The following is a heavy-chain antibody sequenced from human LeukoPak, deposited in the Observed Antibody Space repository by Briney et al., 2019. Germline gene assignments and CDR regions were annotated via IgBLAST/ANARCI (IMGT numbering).Heavy chain of an antibody. J-gene: IGHJ4*02. CDR1: GYTFTSYG. CDR2: ISAYNGNT. Sequence: ASVKVSCKASGYTFTSYGIGWVRQAPGQGLEWMGWISAYNGNTNYAQKLQGRVTMTTDTSTSTAYMELRSLRSDDAAVYYCARARYCSGGSCFGVFDYWGQGTLVTVSS. D-gene: IGHD2-15*01. V-gene: IGHV1-18*01. CDR3: ARARYCSGGSCFGVFDY.